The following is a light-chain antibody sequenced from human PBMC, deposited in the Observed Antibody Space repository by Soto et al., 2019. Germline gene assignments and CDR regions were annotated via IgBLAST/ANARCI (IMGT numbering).Light chain of an antibody. V-gene: IGLV2-23*01. CDR3: SSYAGTSTYGV. Sequence: QSALTQPASVSGSPGQSITISCTGTSSDVGSYNLVSWFQQHPGKAPKLMIYEDTKRPSGVSNRFSGSKSGNTASLTISGLQAEDEADYYCSSYAGTSTYGVFGGGTKVTVL. CDR1: SSDVGSYNL. J-gene: IGLJ2*01. CDR2: EDT.